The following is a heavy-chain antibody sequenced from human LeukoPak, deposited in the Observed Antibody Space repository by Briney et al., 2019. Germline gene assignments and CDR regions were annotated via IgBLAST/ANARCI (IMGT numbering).Heavy chain of an antibody. V-gene: IGHV3-23*01. J-gene: IGHJ4*02. CDR2: ISGSGAST. CDR3: AKYSVQLRDNFDY. Sequence: GGSLRLSCPASGFTFSSYAMSWVRLAPGKGLECVSAISGSGASTYYADSVKGRFTISRDNSKNALYLQMNSLRAEDTAVYSCAKYSVQLRDNFDYWGQGTLVTVSS. CDR1: GFTFSSYA. D-gene: IGHD5-18*01.